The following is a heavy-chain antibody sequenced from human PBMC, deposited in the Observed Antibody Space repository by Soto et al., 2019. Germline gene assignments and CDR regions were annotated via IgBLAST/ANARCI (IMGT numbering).Heavy chain of an antibody. Sequence: QMQLVESGGGVVQPGRSLRLSCAASGFTFGDYTMHWVRQAPGKGLEWVAVISYYGNSARYTDPVKGRFTVSRDNSKRTMSLQMNSLRAEDTAVYYCAREGYSVRSYGFDVWGQGTLVTVSS. D-gene: IGHD1-26*01. CDR2: ISYYGNSA. V-gene: IGHV3-30*14. CDR1: GFTFGDYT. CDR3: AREGYSVRSYGFDV. J-gene: IGHJ3*01.